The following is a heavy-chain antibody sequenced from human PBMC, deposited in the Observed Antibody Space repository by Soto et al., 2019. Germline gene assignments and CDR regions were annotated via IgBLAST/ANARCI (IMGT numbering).Heavy chain of an antibody. CDR1: GFTFNNYA. V-gene: IGHV3-23*01. CDR2: ISGTGGST. Sequence: PGGSLRLSCAASGFTFNNYAMNWVRQAPGKGLEWVATISGTGGSTYYADSVKGRFTISRDNSKNTLYLQMNSLRVEDTAVYYCAKDRLGGNFDYWGQRTQVTVSS. J-gene: IGHJ4*02. CDR3: AKDRLGGNFDY.